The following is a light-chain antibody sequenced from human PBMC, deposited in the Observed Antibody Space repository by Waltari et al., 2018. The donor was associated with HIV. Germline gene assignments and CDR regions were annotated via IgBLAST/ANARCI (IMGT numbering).Light chain of an antibody. J-gene: IGLJ2*01. CDR3: AAWDDSLNGPV. CDR1: SSNIGSNI. V-gene: IGLV1-44*01. Sequence: QSVLTQPPSASGTPGQRVTISCSGSSSNIGSNIVNWFQQLPGTAPKLLIYSNYQRPSAVPDRFAGSKSGTSASLAISGLQSEDEADYYCAAWDDSLNGPVFGGGTKLTVL. CDR2: SNY.